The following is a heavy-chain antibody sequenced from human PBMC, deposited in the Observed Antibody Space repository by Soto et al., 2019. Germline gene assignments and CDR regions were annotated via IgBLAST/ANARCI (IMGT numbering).Heavy chain of an antibody. D-gene: IGHD2-15*01. CDR1: GFTFSTYA. Sequence: EVELLESGGGLVQPEGSLRLSCAASGFTFSTYAMGWVRQAPGKGLEWVSVVSSGGGTHYAASVKVRFTVSRDNSKNTLSLQMNSLRADDTAVYYCAKRRGAGGHFDYWGQGALVTVSS. J-gene: IGHJ4*02. CDR3: AKRRGAGGHFDY. CDR2: VSSGGGT. V-gene: IGHV3-23*01.